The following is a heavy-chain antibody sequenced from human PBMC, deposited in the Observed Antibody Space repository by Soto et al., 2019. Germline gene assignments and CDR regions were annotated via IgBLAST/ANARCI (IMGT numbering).Heavy chain of an antibody. D-gene: IGHD2-15*01. J-gene: IGHJ4*02. CDR3: ARGAIAAVPAALSSYHDYTNYRFDS. CDR2: VIPMFAAT. V-gene: IGHV1-69*01. CDR1: GGSFSDFA. Sequence: QVQLAQSGAEMTKPGSSVKVSCRASGGSFSDFAFSWVRQAPGQGLEWMGGVIPMFAATKYAQRLQDRVTLTADESTTTVYLALNRLTSEDTAIYYCARGAIAAVPAALSSYHDYTNYRFDSWGQGTLVTVSS.